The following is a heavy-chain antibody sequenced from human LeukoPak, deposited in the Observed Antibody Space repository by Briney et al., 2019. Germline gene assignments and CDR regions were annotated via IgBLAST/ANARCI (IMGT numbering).Heavy chain of an antibody. CDR3: ASSGSYRFDY. Sequence: MXXVXQXXXXXXXWVSHITASGTAMFYADSVKGRFTISRDNAKNSLYLQMNSLRDEDTAVYYCASSGSYRFDYWGQGTLVTVSS. D-gene: IGHD1-26*01. V-gene: IGHV3-48*02. J-gene: IGHJ4*02. CDR2: ITASGTAM.